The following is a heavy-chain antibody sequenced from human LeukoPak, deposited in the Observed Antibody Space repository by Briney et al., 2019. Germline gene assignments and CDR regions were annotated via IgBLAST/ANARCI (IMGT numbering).Heavy chain of an antibody. V-gene: IGHV3-23*01. CDR3: AKALVRYCSSTSCYVRFDY. D-gene: IGHD2-2*01. CDR1: GFTFSGYA. CDR2: ISAGGGIT. Sequence: GGSLRLSCAASGFTFSGYAMSWVRQAPGKGLEWVSSISAGGGITYSTDSVKGRSTISRDNSRNTLYLQMNSLRAEDTAVYYCAKALVRYCSSTSCYVRFDYWGQGTLVTVSS. J-gene: IGHJ4*02.